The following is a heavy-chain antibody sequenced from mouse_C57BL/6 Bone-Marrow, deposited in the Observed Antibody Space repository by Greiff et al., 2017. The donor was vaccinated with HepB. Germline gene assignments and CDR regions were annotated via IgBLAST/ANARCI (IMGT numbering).Heavy chain of an antibody. CDR3: ALITTVVSFDY. CDR1: GYTFTNYW. D-gene: IGHD1-1*01. J-gene: IGHJ2*01. V-gene: IGHV1-63*01. CDR2: IYPGGGYT. Sequence: VQRVESGAELVRPGTSVKMSCKASGYTFTNYWIGWAKQRPGHGLEWIGDIYPGGGYTNYNEKFKGKATLTADKSSSTAYMQFSSLTSEDSAIYYCALITTVVSFDYWGQGTTLTVSS.